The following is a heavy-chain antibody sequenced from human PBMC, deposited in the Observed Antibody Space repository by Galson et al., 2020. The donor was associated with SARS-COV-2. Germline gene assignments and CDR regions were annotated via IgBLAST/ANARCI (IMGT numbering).Heavy chain of an antibody. CDR1: GGSISSSSYY. V-gene: IGHV4-39*01. CDR3: VSSDWKLGFDY. Sequence: SETLSLTCTVSGGSISSSSYYWGWIRQPPGKGLEWIGSIYYSGSTYYNPSLKSRVTISVDTSKNQFSLKLSSVTAADTAVYYCVSSDWKLGFDYWGQGTLVTVSS. D-gene: IGHD6-19*01. J-gene: IGHJ4*02. CDR2: IYYSGST.